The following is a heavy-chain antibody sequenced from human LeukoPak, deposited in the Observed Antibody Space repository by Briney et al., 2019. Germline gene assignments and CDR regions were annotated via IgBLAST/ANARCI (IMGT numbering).Heavy chain of an antibody. Sequence: HGESLKISCKGSGYSFTNFWIGWVRQMPGKGLEWMGIIYPGDSDTRYSPSFQGQVTISADKSISTAYLQWSSLKASDTAMYYCARPPTTSTTPFDYWGQGTLVTVS. V-gene: IGHV5-51*01. J-gene: IGHJ4*02. CDR3: ARPPTTSTTPFDY. CDR1: GYSFTNFW. D-gene: IGHD1-7*01. CDR2: IYPGDSDT.